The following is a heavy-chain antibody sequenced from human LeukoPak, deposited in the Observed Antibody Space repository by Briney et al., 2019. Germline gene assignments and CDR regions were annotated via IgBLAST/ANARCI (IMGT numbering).Heavy chain of an antibody. CDR1: GFTFSRYW. CDR3: ARDQEYSGSYYRYFDY. Sequence: GGSLRLSCAASGFTFSRYWMSWVRQAPGKGLEWVANIKEDGSRNHYVDSVKGRFTISRDNAKNSLYLQMNSLRAEDTAVYYCARDQEYSGSYYRYFDYWGQGTLVTVSS. J-gene: IGHJ4*02. V-gene: IGHV3-7*05. CDR2: IKEDGSRN. D-gene: IGHD1-26*01.